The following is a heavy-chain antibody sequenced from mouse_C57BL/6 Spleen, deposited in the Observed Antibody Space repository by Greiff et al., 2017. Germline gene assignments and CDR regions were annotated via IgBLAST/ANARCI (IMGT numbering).Heavy chain of an antibody. V-gene: IGHV1-64*01. CDR3: ARGSWDFTGSY. CDR2: IHPNSGST. D-gene: IGHD4-1*01. J-gene: IGHJ4*01. CDR1: GYTFTSYW. Sequence: VKLQQPGAELVKPGASVKLSCKASGYTFTSYWMHWVKQRPGQGLEWIGMIHPNSGSTNYNEKFKSKATLTVDKSSSTAYMQLSSLTSEDSAVYYCARGSWDFTGSYWGQGTSVTVSS.